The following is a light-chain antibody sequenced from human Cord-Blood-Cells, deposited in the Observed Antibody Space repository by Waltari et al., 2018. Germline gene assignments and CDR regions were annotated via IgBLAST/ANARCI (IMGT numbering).Light chain of an antibody. V-gene: IGKV1-5*03. Sequence: DIQMTQSPATLSASVGXRVTXXCRASQSISGWLAWYQQKPRKAPKLLIYKASSLESGVPSRFSDSGSGTEFTLTISSLQPDDFATYYCQQYNSYSPLTFGGGTKVEIK. CDR3: QQYNSYSPLT. CDR2: KAS. J-gene: IGKJ4*01. CDR1: QSISGW.